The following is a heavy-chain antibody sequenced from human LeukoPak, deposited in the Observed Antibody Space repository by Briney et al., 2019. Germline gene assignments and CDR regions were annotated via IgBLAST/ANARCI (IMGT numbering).Heavy chain of an antibody. V-gene: IGHV1-8*03. J-gene: IGHJ6*03. D-gene: IGHD3-16*01. CDR2: MNPNSGNT. CDR1: GYTFASYD. Sequence: ASVRVSCKASGYTFASYDINWVRQATGQGLEWMGWMNPNSGNTGYAQKFQGRVTITRNTSISTAYMELSSLRSEDTAVYYCARGVNTYLWFGGDYMDVWGKGSTVTVSS. CDR3: ARGVNTYLWFGGDYMDV.